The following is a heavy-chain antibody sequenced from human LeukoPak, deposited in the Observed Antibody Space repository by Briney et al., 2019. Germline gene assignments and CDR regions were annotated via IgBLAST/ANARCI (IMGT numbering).Heavy chain of an antibody. CDR3: ARGDKKENLSGPSGYFDP. Sequence: ASVKVSCKASGYTFSAYHIHWVRQAPRQGLEWMGWINPNSGGTNFAPKFHGRVSMTRDTSLSTAYMELSSLRSDDTAVYYCARGDKKENLSGPSGYFDPWGQGSLVTVSS. CDR1: GYTFSAYH. CDR2: INPNSGGT. D-gene: IGHD3-10*01. V-gene: IGHV1-2*02. J-gene: IGHJ5*02.